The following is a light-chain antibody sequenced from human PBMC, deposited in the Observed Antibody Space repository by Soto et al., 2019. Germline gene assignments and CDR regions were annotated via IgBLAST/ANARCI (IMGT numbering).Light chain of an antibody. CDR2: GNS. CDR1: SSNIGAGYD. CDR3: SSYTSVSTWL. J-gene: IGLJ3*02. V-gene: IGLV1-40*01. Sequence: QAVVTQPPSVSGAPGQRVTISCTGSSSNIGAGYDVHWYQQLPGTAPKLLIYGNSNRPSGVPDRFSGSKSGTSASLAITGLQAEDEADYYCSSYTSVSTWLFGGGTKVTVL.